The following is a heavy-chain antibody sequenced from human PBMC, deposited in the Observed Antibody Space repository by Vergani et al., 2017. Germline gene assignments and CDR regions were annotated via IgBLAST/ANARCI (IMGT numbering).Heavy chain of an antibody. CDR1: GFSFGDYA. J-gene: IGHJ1*01. Sequence: EVQLVESGGGLVPPGRSLRLSCAASGFSFGDYAMTWVRQAPGKGLEWVAFIRNKAYGGTTEYAASVKGRFTISRDNSQTTVFLQMNSLRADDSAVYYCTKAGRYDSDNFHDSWGQGALVTVAS. D-gene: IGHD3-22*01. CDR2: IRNKAYGGTT. CDR3: TKAGRYDSDNFHDS. V-gene: IGHV3-49*04.